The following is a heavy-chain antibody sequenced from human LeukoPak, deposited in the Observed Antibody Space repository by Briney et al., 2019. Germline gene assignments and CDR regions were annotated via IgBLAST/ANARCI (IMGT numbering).Heavy chain of an antibody. CDR1: GYTFTDYG. V-gene: IGHV1-18*01. Sequence: ASVKVSCKASGYTFTDYGISWVRQAPGQGLEWMGWISAYNGNTNYAQKLQGRVTMTTDTSTSTAYMELRSLRSDDTAVYYCARDSPSRITIFGVVKSHDYWGQGTLVTVSS. CDR2: ISAYNGNT. J-gene: IGHJ4*02. D-gene: IGHD3-3*01. CDR3: ARDSPSRITIFGVVKSHDY.